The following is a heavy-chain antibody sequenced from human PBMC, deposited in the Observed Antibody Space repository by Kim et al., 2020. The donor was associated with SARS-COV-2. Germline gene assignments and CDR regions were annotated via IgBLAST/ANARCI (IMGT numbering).Heavy chain of an antibody. Sequence: SETLSLTCTVSGGSISSYYWSWIRQPPGKGLEWIGYIYYSGSTNYNPSLKSRVTISVDTSKNQFSLKLSSVTAADTAVYYCARERRIAAHPIENNWFDPWGQGTLVTVSS. CDR2: IYYSGST. J-gene: IGHJ5*02. CDR1: GGSISSYY. D-gene: IGHD6-6*01. V-gene: IGHV4-59*01. CDR3: ARERRIAAHPIENNWFDP.